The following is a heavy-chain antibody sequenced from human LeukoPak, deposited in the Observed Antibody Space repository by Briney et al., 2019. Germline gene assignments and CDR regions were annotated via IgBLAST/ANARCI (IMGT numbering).Heavy chain of an antibody. CDR2: IYHSGST. V-gene: IGHV4-4*02. J-gene: IGHJ4*02. D-gene: IGHD5-18*01. CDR1: GGSISSSNW. CDR3: AREVRGYSYGFDY. Sequence: SETLSLTCAVSGGSISSSNWWSWVRQPPGKGLEWIGEIYHSGSTNYNPSLKSRVTISVDTSKNQFSLKLSSVTAADTAVYYCAREVRGYSYGFDYWGQGTLVTVSS.